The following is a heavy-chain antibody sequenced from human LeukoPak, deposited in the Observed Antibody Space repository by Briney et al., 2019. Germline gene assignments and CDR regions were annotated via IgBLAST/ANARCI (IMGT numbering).Heavy chain of an antibody. J-gene: IGHJ4*02. CDR2: ISGAADST. CDR1: GFSFSRYA. Sequence: GGSLRLSCAASGFSFSRYAMSWVRQAPRRGLEWVSGISGAADSTSYADSVKGRFTISRDNSKNTLYLQMNSLRAEDTAVYYCAKDGYCSSTSCYWSYWGQGTLVTVSS. CDR3: AKDGYCSSTSCYWSY. V-gene: IGHV3-23*01. D-gene: IGHD2-2*03.